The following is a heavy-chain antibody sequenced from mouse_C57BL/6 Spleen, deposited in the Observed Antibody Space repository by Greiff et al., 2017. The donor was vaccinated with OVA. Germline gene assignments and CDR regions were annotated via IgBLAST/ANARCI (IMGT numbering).Heavy chain of an antibody. CDR2: ISDGGSYT. Sequence: EVKLMESGGGLVKPGGSLKLSCAASGFTFSSYTMSWVRQTPEKRLEWVATISDGGSYTYYPDNVKGRFTISRDNAKNNLYLQMSHLKSEDTAMYYCARDTVPHYFDYWGQGTTLTVSS. D-gene: IGHD1-1*01. CDR3: ARDTVPHYFDY. V-gene: IGHV5-4*01. J-gene: IGHJ2*01. CDR1: GFTFSSYT.